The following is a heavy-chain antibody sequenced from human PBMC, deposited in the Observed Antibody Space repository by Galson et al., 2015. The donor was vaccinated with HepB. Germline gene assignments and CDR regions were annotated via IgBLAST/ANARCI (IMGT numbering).Heavy chain of an antibody. CDR1: GITFTSYA. D-gene: IGHD3-10*02. Sequence: SLRLSCAASGITFTSYAMSWVRQAPGKGLEWVSGIIGSGGSTYYADPVEGRFTISRDNSKNTLFLQMNNVRAEDTAVYYCAKRRGRMFQFSNHYSYYAMDVWGQGTTVTASS. V-gene: IGHV3-23*01. CDR3: AKRRGRMFQFSNHYSYYAMDV. J-gene: IGHJ6*02. CDR2: IIGSGGST.